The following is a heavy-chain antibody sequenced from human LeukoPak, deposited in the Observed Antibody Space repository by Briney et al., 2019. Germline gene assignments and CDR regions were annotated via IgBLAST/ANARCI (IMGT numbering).Heavy chain of an antibody. J-gene: IGHJ6*02. CDR1: GGSISSYY. Sequence: SDLLSLTCSVSGGSISSYYWSWIRQPAGKELEWHRRIYTSGSTNYNPSLKSRVTMSVDTSKNQFSLKLSSVTAADTAVYSCVRQMWDDFWSGHTGGMDVWGQGTTVTVSS. V-gene: IGHV4-4*07. CDR2: IYTSGST. CDR3: VRQMWDDFWSGHTGGMDV. D-gene: IGHD3-3*01.